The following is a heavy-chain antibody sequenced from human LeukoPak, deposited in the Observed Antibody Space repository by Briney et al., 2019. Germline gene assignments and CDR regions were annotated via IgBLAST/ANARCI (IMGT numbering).Heavy chain of an antibody. Sequence: PSETLSLTCAVYGGSFSDYSWSWLRQTPEKGLEWIGEINHSGSTNYNPSLKSRVTISVDRSKNQFSLKLSSVTAADTAVYYCARDLGYCSSTSCYRPGVAFQHWGQGTLVTVSS. CDR1: GGSFSDYS. D-gene: IGHD2-2*02. V-gene: IGHV4-34*01. J-gene: IGHJ1*01. CDR3: ARDLGYCSSTSCYRPGVAFQH. CDR2: INHSGST.